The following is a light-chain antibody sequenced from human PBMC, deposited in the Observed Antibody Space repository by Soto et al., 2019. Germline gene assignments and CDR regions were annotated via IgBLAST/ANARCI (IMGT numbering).Light chain of an antibody. CDR2: GAS. CDR1: QSVSSN. CDR3: QQYNNWPPIT. J-gene: IGKJ3*01. V-gene: IGKV3-15*01. Sequence: EIVMTQSPATLSVSPGERATLSCRASQSVSSNLAGYHQKPGQAPRLLIYGASTRATGIPARFSGSGSGTDCMLTNSSLQSEDVAVYYCQQYNNWPPITFGPGTKVDIK.